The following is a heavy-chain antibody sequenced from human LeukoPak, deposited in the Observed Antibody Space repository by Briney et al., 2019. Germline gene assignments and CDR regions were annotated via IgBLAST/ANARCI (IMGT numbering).Heavy chain of an antibody. Sequence: SETLSLTCAVDGGSLSGYYWSWVRQSAGKGLGWIGEINHGGSTNYNPSIKRRVTMSVGTSKNHFSLKLSSVTAADTAVYFCAREGRMSMGIEYWGQGTLVTVSS. CDR3: AREGRMSMGIEY. D-gene: IGHD4/OR15-4a*01. V-gene: IGHV4-34*01. J-gene: IGHJ4*02. CDR1: GGSLSGYY. CDR2: INHGGST.